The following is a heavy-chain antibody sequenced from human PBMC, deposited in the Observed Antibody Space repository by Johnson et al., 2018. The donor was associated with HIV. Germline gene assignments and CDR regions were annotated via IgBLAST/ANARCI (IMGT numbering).Heavy chain of an antibody. Sequence: HVQLVEFGGGVVQPGRSLRLSCAASGFTFSTYAIHWVRQAPGKGLEWVAIISYDGSTKYYADSVKGRFTISRDNSKNSLYLQMNTLRAEDTAVYYCARDQRGGYSYGDAFDFWGQGTVVSVST. CDR3: ARDQRGGYSYGDAFDF. D-gene: IGHD5-18*01. CDR1: GFTFSTYA. CDR2: ISYDGSTK. J-gene: IGHJ3*01. V-gene: IGHV3-30-3*01.